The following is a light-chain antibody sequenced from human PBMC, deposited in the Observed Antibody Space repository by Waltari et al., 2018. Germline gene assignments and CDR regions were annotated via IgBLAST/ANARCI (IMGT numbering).Light chain of an antibody. Sequence: NFMLTQPHSVSESPGKTVTISCTRSSGSIASNYVQWYQRRPGSVPTTVIYEDNQRPSGGPDRFSVSIDSSSNSASLTISGLQTEDEADYYCQSHDANHYVVFGGGTKVTVL. CDR3: QSHDANHYVV. J-gene: IGLJ2*01. V-gene: IGLV6-57*03. CDR1: SGSIASNY. CDR2: EDN.